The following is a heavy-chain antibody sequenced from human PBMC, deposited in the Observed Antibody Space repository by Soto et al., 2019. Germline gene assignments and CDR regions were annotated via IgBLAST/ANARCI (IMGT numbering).Heavy chain of an antibody. Sequence: EVQVVESGGGLVQPGGSLRLSCAASGFTFSRYDMHWVRQATGRGLEWVSGIGTSGDTYYAGSVKGRFTISRENAKNPVYLQMNVLRAGDTAVYYCARGALGFGPWGQGTLVAVSS. CDR1: GFTFSRYD. D-gene: IGHD6-6*01. CDR2: IGTSGDT. CDR3: ARGALGFGP. V-gene: IGHV3-13*04. J-gene: IGHJ5*02.